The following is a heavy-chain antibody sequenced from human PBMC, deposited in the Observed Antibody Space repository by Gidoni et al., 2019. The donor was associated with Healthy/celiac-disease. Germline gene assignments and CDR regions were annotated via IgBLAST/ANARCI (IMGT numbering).Heavy chain of an antibody. CDR3: AKSNGDYVSFSY. V-gene: IGHV3-23*01. D-gene: IGHD4-17*01. Sequence: EVQLLESGGGLVQPGGSLRLSCAATGFTFSSYAVSWVRQAQGKGLEWVAAISGSGGSTYHAESVKGRVTISRYKSKNTLYRQMNSLIAEDTAVDYCAKSNGDYVSFSYWGQGTLVTVSS. CDR1: GFTFSSYA. CDR2: ISGSGGST. J-gene: IGHJ4*02.